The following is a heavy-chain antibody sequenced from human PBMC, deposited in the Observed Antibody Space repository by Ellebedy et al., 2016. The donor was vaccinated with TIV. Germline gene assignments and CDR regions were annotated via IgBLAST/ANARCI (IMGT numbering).Heavy chain of an antibody. CDR3: ARQGGAAAGIRFDY. CDR2: INHSGST. Sequence: SETLSLTCAVYGGSFSGYYWSWIRQPPGKGLEWIGEINHSGSTNYNPSLKSRVTISVDTSKNQFSLKLSSVTAADTAVYYCARQGGAAAGIRFDYWGQGTLVTVSS. V-gene: IGHV4-34*01. J-gene: IGHJ4*02. CDR1: GGSFSGYY. D-gene: IGHD6-13*01.